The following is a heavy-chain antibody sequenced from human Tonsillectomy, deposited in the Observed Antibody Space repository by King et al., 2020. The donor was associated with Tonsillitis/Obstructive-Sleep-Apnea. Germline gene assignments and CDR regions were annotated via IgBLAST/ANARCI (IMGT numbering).Heavy chain of an antibody. V-gene: IGHV1-69*01. CDR3: ASRRIFGKPXXVYYFDY. CDR2: IIPIFGTA. Sequence: QLVQSGAEVKKPGSSVKVSCKASGGTFSSYAISWVRQATGQGLEWMGGIIPIFGTANYAQKFQGRVTVTADESTSTAYMEVSSLRSEDTAVYYCASRRIFGKPXXVYYFDYWGXGTLVTVSS. D-gene: IGHD2-15*01. CDR1: GGTFSSYA. J-gene: IGHJ4*02.